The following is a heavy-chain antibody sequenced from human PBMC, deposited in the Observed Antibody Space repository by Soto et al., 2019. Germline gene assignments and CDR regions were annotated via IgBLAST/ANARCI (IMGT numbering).Heavy chain of an antibody. CDR3: ARIRGWSSDY. J-gene: IGHJ4*02. Sequence: EVQLVESGGGLVQPGGSLRLSCTASGFTFSSYSMNWVRQAPGKGLEWVSYITSSSSTIYYADSVKGRFTISRDNAKNSLYLQMNSLRAEDTAVYCCARIRGWSSDYWGQGTLVTVSS. V-gene: IGHV3-48*01. CDR2: ITSSSSTI. CDR1: GFTFSSYS. D-gene: IGHD2-15*01.